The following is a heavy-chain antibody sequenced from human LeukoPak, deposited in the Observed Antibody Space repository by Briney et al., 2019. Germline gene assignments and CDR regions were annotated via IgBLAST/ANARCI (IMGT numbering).Heavy chain of an antibody. V-gene: IGHV4-39*07. D-gene: IGHD6-19*01. CDR3: ARYSSGWIDY. CDR1: GGSISSSSYY. CDR2: IYYSGST. Sequence: SSETLSLTCTVSGGSISSSSYYWGWIRQPPGKGLEWIGSIYYSGSTYYNPSLKSRVTISVDTPKNQFSLKLSSVTAADTAVYYCARYSSGWIDYWGQGTLVTVSS. J-gene: IGHJ4*02.